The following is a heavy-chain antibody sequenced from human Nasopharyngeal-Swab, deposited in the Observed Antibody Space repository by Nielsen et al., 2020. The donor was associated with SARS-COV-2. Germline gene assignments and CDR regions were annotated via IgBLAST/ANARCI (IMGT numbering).Heavy chain of an antibody. V-gene: IGHV1-2*02. CDR2: INPNSGGT. Sequence: ASVKVSCKASGYTFTGYYMHWVRQAPGQGLEWMGWINPNSGGTNYAQKFQGRVTMTRDTSISTAYMELSRLRSDDTAVYYCATRGEVVVVATGYYYYGMDVWGQGTTVTVSS. J-gene: IGHJ6*02. CDR3: ATRGEVVVVATGYYYYGMDV. D-gene: IGHD2-21*01. CDR1: GYTFTGYY.